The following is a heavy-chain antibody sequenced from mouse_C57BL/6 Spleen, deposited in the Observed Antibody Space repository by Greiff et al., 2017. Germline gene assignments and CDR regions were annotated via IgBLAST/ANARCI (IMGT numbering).Heavy chain of an antibody. J-gene: IGHJ1*03. Sequence: EVKLMESGPGLVKPSQSLSLTCSVTGYSLTSGYYWNWIRQFPGNKLEWMGYISYDGSNNYNPSLKNRISITRDTSKNQFFLKLNSVTTEDTATYYCARNGYYGSRGYFDVWGTGTTVTVAS. CDR1: GYSLTSGYY. CDR3: ARNGYYGSRGYFDV. D-gene: IGHD1-1*01. CDR2: ISYDGSN. V-gene: IGHV3-6*01.